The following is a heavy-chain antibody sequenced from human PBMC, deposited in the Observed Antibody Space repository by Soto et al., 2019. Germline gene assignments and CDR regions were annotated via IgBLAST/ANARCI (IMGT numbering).Heavy chain of an antibody. CDR3: ARKSNRIAAARKAWFDP. D-gene: IGHD6-13*01. Sequence: GGSLRLSCAASGFTFSSYAMSWVRQAPGKGLEWVSAISGSGGSTYYADSVKGRFTISRDNSKNTLYLQMNSLRAEDTAVYYCARKSNRIAAARKAWFDPWGQGTLVTVSS. CDR1: GFTFSSYA. V-gene: IGHV3-23*01. CDR2: ISGSGGST. J-gene: IGHJ5*02.